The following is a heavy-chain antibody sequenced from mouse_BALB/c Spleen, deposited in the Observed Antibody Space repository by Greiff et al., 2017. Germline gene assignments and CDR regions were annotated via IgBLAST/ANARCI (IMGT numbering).Heavy chain of an antibody. J-gene: IGHJ2*01. CDR2: IDPSDSYT. V-gene: IGHV1-69*02. D-gene: IGHD1-1*01. CDR1: GYTFTSYW. Sequence: VQLQQPGAELVKPGASVKLSCKASGYTFTSYWMHWVKQRPGQGLEWIGEIDPSDSYTNYNQKFKGKATLTVDKSSSTAYMQLSSLTSEDSAVYYCARATVVPDYWGQGTTLTVSS. CDR3: ARATVVPDY.